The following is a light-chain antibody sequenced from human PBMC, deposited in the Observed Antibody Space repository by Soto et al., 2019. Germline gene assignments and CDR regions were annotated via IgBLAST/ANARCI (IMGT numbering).Light chain of an antibody. CDR1: QSVSSN. V-gene: IGKV3-15*01. CDR3: XXYNNWPRT. CDR2: GAS. Sequence: EIVMTQSPATLSVSPGERGTLSCRASQSVSSNLAWYQRKVGQAPRLLIYGASTRATGIPARFSGSGSGTEFTLTISSLQSXDFAVYXXXXYNNWPRTFGQGTKVEIK. J-gene: IGKJ1*01.